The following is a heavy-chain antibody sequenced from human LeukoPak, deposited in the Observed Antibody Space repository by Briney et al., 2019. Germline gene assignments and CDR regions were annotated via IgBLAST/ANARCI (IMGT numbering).Heavy chain of an antibody. Sequence: GGSLRLSCAASGFTFSAFSMNWVRQAPGKGLEWVSAISSSSSDIYYTDSVKGRFTISRDNANNFLYLQVSSLRAEDTAVYYCATGYTSGTRIDYWGLGTLVSVSS. CDR2: ISSSSSDI. CDR3: ATGYTSGTRIDY. J-gene: IGHJ4*02. D-gene: IGHD6-19*01. CDR1: GFTFSAFS. V-gene: IGHV3-21*01.